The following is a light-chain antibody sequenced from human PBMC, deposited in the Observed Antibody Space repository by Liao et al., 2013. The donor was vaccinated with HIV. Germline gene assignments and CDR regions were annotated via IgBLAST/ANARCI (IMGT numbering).Light chain of an antibody. Sequence: SYELTQPPSVSVSPGQTASITCSGDKLGDKYASWYYQKPGQSPVLVIYHNTKRPSGIPERFSGSNSGNTATLTISGTQAMDEADYYCQAWDSSTAVFGGGTKLTVL. J-gene: IGLJ2*01. CDR1: KLGDKY. V-gene: IGLV3-1*01. CDR2: HNT. CDR3: QAWDSSTAV.